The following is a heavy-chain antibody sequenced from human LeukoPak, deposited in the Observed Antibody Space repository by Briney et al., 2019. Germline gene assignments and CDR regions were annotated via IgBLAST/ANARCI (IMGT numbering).Heavy chain of an antibody. CDR3: ARTTWIQLWLPFDY. CDR1: GYSFTSYW. V-gene: IGHV5-51*01. J-gene: IGHJ4*02. D-gene: IGHD5-18*01. Sequence: GESLKISCKGSGYSFTSYWIGWVRQMPGKGLEWMGIIYPGDSDTRYSPSFQGQVTISAVKSISTAYLQWGSLKASDTAMYYCARTTWIQLWLPFDYWGQGTLVTVSS. CDR2: IYPGDSDT.